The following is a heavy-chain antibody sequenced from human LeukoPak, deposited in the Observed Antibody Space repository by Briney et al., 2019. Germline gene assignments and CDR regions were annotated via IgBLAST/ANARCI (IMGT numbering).Heavy chain of an antibody. J-gene: IGHJ4*02. CDR1: GFTFSSYA. Sequence: PGRSLRLSCAASGFTFSSYAMHWVRQAPGKGLEWVAVISYDGSNKYYADSVQGRFTISRDNSKNTLYLQMNSLRADDTAVYYCAKDLQGYCSGGNCYFDYWGQGTLVTVSS. D-gene: IGHD2-15*01. CDR3: AKDLQGYCSGGNCYFDY. CDR2: ISYDGSNK. V-gene: IGHV3-30-3*01.